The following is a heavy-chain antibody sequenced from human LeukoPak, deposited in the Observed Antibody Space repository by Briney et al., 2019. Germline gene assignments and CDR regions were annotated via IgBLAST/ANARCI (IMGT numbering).Heavy chain of an antibody. D-gene: IGHD1-1*01. CDR2: IIPIFGTA. CDR3: ARQTNYYYGMDV. Sequence: SVKVSCKASGGTFSSYAISWVRQAPGQGLEWMGGIIPIFGTANYAQKFQGRVTITADESTSTAYMELSSLRSEDTAVYYCARQTNYYYGMDVWGQGTTVTVSS. J-gene: IGHJ6*02. V-gene: IGHV1-69*01. CDR1: GGTFSSYA.